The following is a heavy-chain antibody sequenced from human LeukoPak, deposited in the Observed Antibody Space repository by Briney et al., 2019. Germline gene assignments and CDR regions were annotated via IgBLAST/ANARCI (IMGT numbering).Heavy chain of an antibody. J-gene: IGHJ6*03. D-gene: IGHD2-2*01. CDR2: IYYSGST. CDR3: ARVVVVVPAAIDYMDV. CDR1: GGSISSYY. Sequence: PSETLSLTCTVSGGSISSYYWSWLRQPPGKGLELNGYIYYSGSTNYNPSLKSRVTISVDTSKNQFSLKLSSVTAADTAVYYCARVVVVVPAAIDYMDVWGKGTTVTVSS. V-gene: IGHV4-59*01.